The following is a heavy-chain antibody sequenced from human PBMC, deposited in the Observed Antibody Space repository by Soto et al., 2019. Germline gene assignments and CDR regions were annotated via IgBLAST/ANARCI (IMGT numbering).Heavy chain of an antibody. V-gene: IGHV4-39*01. CDR2: VYYSGST. Sequence: PSETLSLTCTVSGGSVSSSSYYWGWVRQPPGKGLEWIGSVYYSGSTYHNPSLESRVTISVDKSKNQFSLKLMSLSAADTAVYYCGRLEGLATLSYYLAYWGQGALVPVSS. J-gene: IGHJ4*02. CDR1: GGSVSSSSYY. CDR3: GRLEGLATLSYYLAY. D-gene: IGHD3-9*01.